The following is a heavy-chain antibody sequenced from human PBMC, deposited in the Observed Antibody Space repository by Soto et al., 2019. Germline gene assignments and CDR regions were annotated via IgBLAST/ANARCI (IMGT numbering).Heavy chain of an antibody. CDR1: GGSISSGGYY. CDR2: IYCSGST. Sequence: PSETLSLTCTVSGGSISSGGYYWSWIRQHPGKGLEWIGYIYCSGSTYYNPSLKSRVTISVDTSKNQFSLKLSSVTAADTAVYYCARDPVAGNPDYWGQGTLVTVSS. CDR3: ARDPVAGNPDY. J-gene: IGHJ4*02. D-gene: IGHD6-19*01. V-gene: IGHV4-31*03.